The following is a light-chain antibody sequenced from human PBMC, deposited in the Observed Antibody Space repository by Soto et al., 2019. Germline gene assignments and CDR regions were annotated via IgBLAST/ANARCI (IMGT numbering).Light chain of an antibody. Sequence: DIQMTQSPSTLSASVGDRVTITCRASQSISSWLAWYQQKPGKAPKLLIYDASSLESGVPSRFSGSGSGTEFTLTISRMEPEDFAVFYCLQYGSSPLTFGGGTKVDIK. J-gene: IGKJ4*01. CDR2: DAS. CDR3: LQYGSSPLT. CDR1: QSISSW. V-gene: IGKV1-5*01.